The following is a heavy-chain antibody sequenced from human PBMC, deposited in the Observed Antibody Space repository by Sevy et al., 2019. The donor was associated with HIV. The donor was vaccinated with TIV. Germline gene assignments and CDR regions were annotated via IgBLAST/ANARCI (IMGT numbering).Heavy chain of an antibody. J-gene: IGHJ4*02. V-gene: IGHV3-66*01. D-gene: IGHD3-16*01. CDR1: GFTFSSYA. CDR2: IYSGGST. CDR3: ARDALGGDYFDY. Sequence: GGSLRLSCAASGFTFSSYAMSWVRQAPGKGLEWVSVIYSGGSTYYADSVKGRFTISRDNSKNTLYLQMNSLRAEDTAVYYCARDALGGDYFDYWGQGTLVTVSS.